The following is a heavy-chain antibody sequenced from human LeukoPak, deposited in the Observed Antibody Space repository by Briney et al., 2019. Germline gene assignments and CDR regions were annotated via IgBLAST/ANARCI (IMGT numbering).Heavy chain of an antibody. D-gene: IGHD1-26*01. Sequence: ASVKVSCKASGYTFTTYVLNWVRQAPGQGFEWMGFINTYTRNPTYAQGFTGRFVFSLDTSVSTAYLQISSLKAEDTAVYYCARQVGTASSHDFGHWGHGTLVTVSS. V-gene: IGHV7-4-1*02. CDR2: INTYTRNP. CDR1: GYTFTTYV. CDR3: ARQVGTASSHDFGH. J-gene: IGHJ4*01.